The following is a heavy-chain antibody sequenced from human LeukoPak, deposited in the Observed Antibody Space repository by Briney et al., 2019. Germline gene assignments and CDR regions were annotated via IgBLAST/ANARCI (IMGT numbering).Heavy chain of an antibody. CDR3: ARRAYQLLYPDRYYYYYMDV. CDR1: GGSISSGGYY. D-gene: IGHD2-2*02. V-gene: IGHV4-30-2*01. J-gene: IGHJ6*03. CDR2: IYHSGST. Sequence: PSQTLSLTCTVSGGSISSGGYYWSWIRQPPGKGLEWIGYIYHSGSTYYNPSLKSRVTISVDTSKNQFSLKLSSVTAADTAVYYCARRAYQLLYPDRYYYYYMDVWGKGTTVTVSS.